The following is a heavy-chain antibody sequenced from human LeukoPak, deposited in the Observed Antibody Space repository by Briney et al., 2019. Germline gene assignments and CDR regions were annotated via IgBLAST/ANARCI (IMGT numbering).Heavy chain of an antibody. J-gene: IGHJ4*02. CDR3: ARTRYYYGSGSYDLVDY. Sequence: ASVKVSCKASGGTFSSYAISWVRQAPGQGLEWIGGIIPIFGTANYAQKFQGRVTITTDESTSTAYMELSSLRSEDTAVYYCARTRYYYGSGSYDLVDYWGQGTLITVSS. CDR2: IIPIFGTA. V-gene: IGHV1-69*05. CDR1: GGTFSSYA. D-gene: IGHD3-10*01.